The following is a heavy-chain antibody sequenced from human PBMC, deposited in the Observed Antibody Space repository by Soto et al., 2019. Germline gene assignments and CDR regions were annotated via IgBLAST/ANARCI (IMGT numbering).Heavy chain of an antibody. D-gene: IGHD3-3*01. CDR3: VKPNGTTQPPLLRFLEWFPTDV. CDR2: ISYDGSNT. Sequence: PGGSLRLSCAASGFTFSSYAMHWVRQAPGKGLEWVAVISYDGSNTYYADSVKGRFTISRDNSKNTLYLQMSSLRAEDTAVYYCVKPNGTTQPPLLRFLEWFPTDVWGQGTTVTVSS. J-gene: IGHJ6*02. CDR1: GFTFSSYA. V-gene: IGHV3-30-3*01.